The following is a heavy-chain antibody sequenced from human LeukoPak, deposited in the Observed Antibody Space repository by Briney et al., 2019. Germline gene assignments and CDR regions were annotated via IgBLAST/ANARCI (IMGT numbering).Heavy chain of an antibody. CDR1: GGSITNCC. Sequence: PSETLSLTCTVSGGSITNCCWGWIRQPAGRGLDWIGRISSTGNTAYSPSLQSRVTMSVDTFKNRFSLKLNSVTAADTAVYYCARVPPSYSDSSKIYYYYYVDVWGKGTPVTVSS. CDR3: ARVPPSYSDSSKIYYYYYVDV. CDR2: ISSTGNT. D-gene: IGHD1-26*01. J-gene: IGHJ6*03. V-gene: IGHV4-4*07.